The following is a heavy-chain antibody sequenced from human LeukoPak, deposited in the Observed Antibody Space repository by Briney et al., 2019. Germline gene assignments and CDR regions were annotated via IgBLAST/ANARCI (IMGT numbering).Heavy chain of an antibody. CDR1: GFTFSSYW. CDR3: ASPTKGYWYFDL. Sequence: KTGGSLRLSCAASGFTFSSYWMSWVRQAPGKGLEWVANIKQDGSEKYFVDSVKGRFTISRDNAKNSLYLQMNSLRAEDTAVYYCASPTKGYWYFDLWGRGTLVTASS. CDR2: IKQDGSEK. V-gene: IGHV3-7*01. J-gene: IGHJ2*01.